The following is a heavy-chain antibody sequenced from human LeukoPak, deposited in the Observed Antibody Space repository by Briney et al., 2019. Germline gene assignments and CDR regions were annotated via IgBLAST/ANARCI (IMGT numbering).Heavy chain of an antibody. D-gene: IGHD2-8*01. CDR1: GFTFSSYG. Sequence: GGSLRLSCAASGFTFSSYGTHWVRQAPGKGLEWVAVIWYDGSNKYYADSVKGRFTISRDNSKNTLYLQMNSLRAEDTAVYYCARDKVSDGFLFDYWGQGTLVTVSS. CDR2: IWYDGSNK. CDR3: ARDKVSDGFLFDY. J-gene: IGHJ4*02. V-gene: IGHV3-33*01.